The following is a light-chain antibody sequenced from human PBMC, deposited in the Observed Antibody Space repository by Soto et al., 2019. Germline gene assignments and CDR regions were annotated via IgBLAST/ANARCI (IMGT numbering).Light chain of an antibody. CDR1: QSISSW. CDR2: DAS. CDR3: QQYNSYSRFT. J-gene: IGKJ3*01. V-gene: IGKV1-5*01. Sequence: DIQMTQSPSTLSASVGDRVTITCRASQSISSWLAWYQQKPGKSPKLLIYDASSLESGVPSRFSGSGSGTEFTRTISSLQPDDFATYYCQQYNSYSRFTFGPGTKVDI.